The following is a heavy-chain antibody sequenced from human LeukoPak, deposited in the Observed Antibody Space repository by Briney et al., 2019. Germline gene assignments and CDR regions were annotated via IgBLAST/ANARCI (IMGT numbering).Heavy chain of an antibody. CDR2: ISAYNGNT. V-gene: IGHV1-18*01. Sequence: GASVKVSCKASGYTFTSYGISWVRQAPGQGLEWMGWISAYNGNTNYAQKLQGRVTMTTDTSTSTAYMELRSLRSDDTAVYYCARGLGYCSGGSCQTGAFDIWGQGTMVTVSS. D-gene: IGHD2-15*01. CDR1: GYTFTSYG. CDR3: ARGLGYCSGGSCQTGAFDI. J-gene: IGHJ3*02.